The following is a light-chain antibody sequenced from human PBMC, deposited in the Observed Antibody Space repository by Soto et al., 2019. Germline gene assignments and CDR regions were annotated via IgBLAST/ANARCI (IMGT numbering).Light chain of an antibody. J-gene: IGLJ1*01. CDR3: QTYDGSLSGLYV. V-gene: IGLV1-40*01. CDR2: GNT. Sequence: QSVLTQPPSISGAPGQRVTISCTGSSSNIGAGSDVHWYHQLPGTAPKLLIYGNTNRPSGVPDRFSGSKSGTSASLAIAGLQTEDEGDYYCQTYDGSLSGLYVFGTGTKLTVL. CDR1: SSNIGAGSD.